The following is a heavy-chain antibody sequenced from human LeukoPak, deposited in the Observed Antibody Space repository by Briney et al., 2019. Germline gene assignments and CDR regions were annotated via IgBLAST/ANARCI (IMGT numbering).Heavy chain of an antibody. CDR1: GGSISSGDYC. CDR3: ARGGEVVVALDY. D-gene: IGHD3-22*01. J-gene: IGHJ4*02. CDR2: IYYSGST. Sequence: PSETLSLTCTVSGGSISSGDYCWSWIRQPPGKGLEWIGYIYYSGSTYYNPSLKSRVTISVDTSKNQFSLKLSSVTAADTAVYYCARGGEVVVALDYWGQGTLVTVSS. V-gene: IGHV4-30-4*01.